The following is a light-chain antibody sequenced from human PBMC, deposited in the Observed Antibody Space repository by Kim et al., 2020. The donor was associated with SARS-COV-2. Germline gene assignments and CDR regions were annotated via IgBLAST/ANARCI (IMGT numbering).Light chain of an antibody. CDR1: HSLVSSGGSIY. Sequence: QPASISCRSSHSLVSSGGSIYLNWFQQRPGQSPRRLVYKVSDRDSGVPDRFSGSGSGTDFTLKITRVEAEDVGVYYCMQGTHWPYTFGQGTKLEI. CDR3: MQGTHWPYT. CDR2: KVS. J-gene: IGKJ2*01. V-gene: IGKV2-30*01.